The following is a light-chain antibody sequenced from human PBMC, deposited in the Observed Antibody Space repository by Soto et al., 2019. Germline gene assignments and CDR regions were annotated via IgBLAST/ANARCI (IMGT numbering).Light chain of an antibody. CDR1: KIGTKS. J-gene: IGLJ2*01. CDR2: DDS. CDR3: QLWDSSTDQNVV. Sequence: SYELTQPPSVSVAPGQTARITCGGNKIGTKSVHWYQQKPGQAPVLVVFDDSDRPSGIPERFSGSNSGNTATLTISRGEAGEDDDYYCQLWDSSTDQNVVFGGGTKLTVL. V-gene: IGLV3-21*02.